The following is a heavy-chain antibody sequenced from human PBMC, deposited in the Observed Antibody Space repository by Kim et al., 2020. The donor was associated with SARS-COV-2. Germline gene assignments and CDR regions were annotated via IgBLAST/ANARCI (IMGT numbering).Heavy chain of an antibody. V-gene: IGHV3-11*04. D-gene: IGHD3-3*02. J-gene: IGHJ6*02. CDR3: ARDHGAVLGYYYGMDV. CDR2: ISSSGSTI. Sequence: GGSLRLSCAASGFTFSDYYMSWIRQAPGKGLEWVSYISSSGSTIYYADSVKGRFTISRDNAKNSLYLQMNSLRAEDTAVYYCARDHGAVLGYYYGMDVWGQGTTVTVSS. CDR1: GFTFSDYY.